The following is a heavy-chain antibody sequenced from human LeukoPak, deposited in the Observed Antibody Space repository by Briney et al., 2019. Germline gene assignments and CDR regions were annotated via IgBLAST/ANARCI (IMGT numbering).Heavy chain of an antibody. V-gene: IGHV3-49*03. CDR3: TRDGPDYYDSSGWYYYYYMDV. Sequence: GGSLRLSCTASGFTFGDHAMSWFRQAPGKGLEWVGFIRSKAYGGTTEYAASVKGRFTISRDDSKSIAYLQMNSLKTEDTAVYYCTRDGPDYYDSSGWYYYYYMDVWGKGTTVTVSS. CDR2: IRSKAYGGTT. D-gene: IGHD3-22*01. J-gene: IGHJ6*03. CDR1: GFTFGDHA.